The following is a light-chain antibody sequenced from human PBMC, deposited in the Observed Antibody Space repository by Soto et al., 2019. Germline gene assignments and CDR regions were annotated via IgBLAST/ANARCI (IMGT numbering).Light chain of an antibody. CDR2: GAS. V-gene: IGKV3-20*01. Sequence: EIVLTQSPGTLSLSPGERATLSCRASQSVTSSYLAWYQQKPGQAPRLLIYGASSRATGIPDRFSGSGSGTDFTLTISRLEHEDFAIYYCHQYGSSHATFGQGTKVDIK. CDR3: HQYGSSHAT. CDR1: QSVTSSY. J-gene: IGKJ1*01.